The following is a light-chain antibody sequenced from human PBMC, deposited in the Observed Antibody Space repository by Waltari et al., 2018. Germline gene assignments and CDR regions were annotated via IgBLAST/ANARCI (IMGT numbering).Light chain of an antibody. J-gene: IGLJ3*02. Sequence: QSALTQPPSVSGPPGQSVTISCTGTSSDVGSYNRFSWYQQFPGTAPKLMIYEVSNRPSGVPDRFSESKSGNTASLTISGLQAEDEADYYCSSFTFRSTWVFGGGTKVTIL. CDR3: SSFTFRSTWV. CDR1: SSDVGSYNR. V-gene: IGLV2-18*02. CDR2: EVS.